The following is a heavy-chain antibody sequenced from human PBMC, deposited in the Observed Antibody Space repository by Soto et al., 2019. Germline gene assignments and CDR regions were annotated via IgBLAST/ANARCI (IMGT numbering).Heavy chain of an antibody. V-gene: IGHV3-66*01. CDR3: ARDGFGPRDGYKRPLPDY. D-gene: IGHD3-10*01. J-gene: IGHJ4*02. Sequence: PGGSLRLSCAASGFTVSSNYMSWVRQAPGKGLEWVSVIYSGGSTYYADSVKGRFTISRDNSKNTLYLQMNSLRAEDTAVYYCARDGFGPRDGYKRPLPDYWGQGTLVTVSS. CDR1: GFTVSSNY. CDR2: IYSGGST.